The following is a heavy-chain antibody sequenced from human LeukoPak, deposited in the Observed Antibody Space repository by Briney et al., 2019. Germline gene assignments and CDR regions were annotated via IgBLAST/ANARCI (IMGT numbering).Heavy chain of an antibody. D-gene: IGHD6-13*01. CDR3: ARGLGRQQLVSPFDY. Sequence: PSETLSLTCTVSGYSISSGYYWGWIRQPPGKGLEWLASIYHSGTIYYNPSLKSRVTISVDTSKNQFSLKLTSVTAADTAVYYCARGLGRQQLVSPFDYWGQGTLVAVSS. V-gene: IGHV4-38-2*02. J-gene: IGHJ4*02. CDR1: GYSISSGYY. CDR2: IYHSGTI.